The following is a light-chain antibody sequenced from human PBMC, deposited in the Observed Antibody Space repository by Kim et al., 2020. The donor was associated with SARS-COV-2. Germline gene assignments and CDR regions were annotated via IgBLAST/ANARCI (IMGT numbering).Light chain of an antibody. CDR1: QNVLSSSSDKNY. V-gene: IGKV4-1*01. J-gene: IGKJ4*01. CDR3: QQYYRTPLT. Sequence: RATSKCNSSQNVLSSSSDKNYLAWYQQKPGQPPKLLLYWASIRESGVPGRFSGSGSGTDFTLTINRLQAEDVAVYYCQQYYRTPLTFGGGTKLEI. CDR2: WAS.